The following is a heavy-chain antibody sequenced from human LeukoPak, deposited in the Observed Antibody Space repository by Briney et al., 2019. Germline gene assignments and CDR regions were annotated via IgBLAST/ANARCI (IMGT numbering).Heavy chain of an antibody. CDR1: GYTSTGYY. Sequence: GASVKVSCKASGYTSTGYYMHWVRQAPGQGLEWTGWINPNSGGTNYAQKFQGWVTMTRDTSISTAYMELSRLRSDDTAVYYCARARITMVRGVPSGYYYYGMDVWGQGTTVTVSS. CDR2: INPNSGGT. D-gene: IGHD3-10*01. CDR3: ARARITMVRGVPSGYYYYGMDV. J-gene: IGHJ6*02. V-gene: IGHV1-2*04.